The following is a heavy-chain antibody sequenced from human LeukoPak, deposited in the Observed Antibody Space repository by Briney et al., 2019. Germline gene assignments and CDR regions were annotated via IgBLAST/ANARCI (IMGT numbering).Heavy chain of an antibody. D-gene: IGHD2-8*01. CDR2: ISLSGLT. V-gene: IGHV4-31*03. CDR3: SRENGAFSPFGF. J-gene: IGHJ4*02. CDR1: GGSISSVGSITSGPYY. Sequence: SQTLSLTCSVSGGSISSVGSITSGPYYWTWIRQHPGKGLEWIGEISLSGLTNYSPSLNSRVTMSLDMPKNQLSLNLSSVTAADTAVYYCSRENGAFSPFGFWGQGTLVTVTP.